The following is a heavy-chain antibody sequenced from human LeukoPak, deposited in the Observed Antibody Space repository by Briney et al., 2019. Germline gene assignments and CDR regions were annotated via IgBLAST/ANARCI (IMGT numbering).Heavy chain of an antibody. V-gene: IGHV4-4*08. CDR3: ARDRSTVTTYAGAFDI. D-gene: IGHD4-17*01. CDR2: IYTSGST. Sequence: SETLSLTCTVSGGSISSYYWSWIRQPPGKGLEWIGYIYTSGSTNYNPSLKSRVTMSVDTSKNQFSLKLSSVTAADTAVYYCARDRSTVTTYAGAFDIWGQGTMVTVSS. J-gene: IGHJ3*02. CDR1: GGSISSYY.